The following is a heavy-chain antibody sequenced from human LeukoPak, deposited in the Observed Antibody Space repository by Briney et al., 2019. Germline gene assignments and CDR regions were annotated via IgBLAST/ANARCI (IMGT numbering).Heavy chain of an antibody. CDR3: ARVSAAVAGYGDY. CDR2: ISSSSSYI. J-gene: IGHJ4*02. V-gene: IGHV3-21*01. D-gene: IGHD6-19*01. Sequence: GGSLRLSCAASGFTFSSYSMNWVRQAPGKGLEWVSSISSSSSYIYYADSVKCRFTISRDNAKNSLYLQMNSLRAEDTAVYYCARVSAAVAGYGDYWGQGTLVTVSS. CDR1: GFTFSSYS.